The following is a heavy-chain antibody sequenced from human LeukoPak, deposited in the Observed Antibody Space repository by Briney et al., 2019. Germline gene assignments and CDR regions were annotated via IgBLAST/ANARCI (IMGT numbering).Heavy chain of an antibody. D-gene: IGHD3-9*01. CDR3: AKDITYDIVTGYPDY. V-gene: IGHV3-9*01. CDR1: GFNFSSYA. CDR2: ISWNSGSI. Sequence: GGSLRLSCAASGFNFSSYAMSWVRQAPGKGLEWVSGISWNSGSIGYADSVKGRFTIPRDNAKNSLYLQMNSLRAEDTALYYCAKDITYDIVTGYPDYWGQGTLVTVSS. J-gene: IGHJ4*02.